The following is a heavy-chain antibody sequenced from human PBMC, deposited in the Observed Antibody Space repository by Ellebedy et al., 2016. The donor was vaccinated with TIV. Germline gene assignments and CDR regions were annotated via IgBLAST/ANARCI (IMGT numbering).Heavy chain of an antibody. J-gene: IGHJ4*02. CDR1: GGSFSGYY. D-gene: IGHD6-19*01. CDR2: INHSGST. Sequence: SETLSLTXAVYGGSFSGYYWSWIRQPPGKGLEWIGEINHSGSTNYNPSLKSRVTISVDTSKNQFSLKLSSVTAADTAVYYCARGAPGRIAVPPAVVDYWGQGTLVTVSS. V-gene: IGHV4-34*01. CDR3: ARGAPGRIAVPPAVVDY.